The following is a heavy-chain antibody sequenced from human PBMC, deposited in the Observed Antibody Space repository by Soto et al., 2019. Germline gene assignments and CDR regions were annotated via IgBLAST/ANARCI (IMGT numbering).Heavy chain of an antibody. Sequence: GSLRLSCAASGFTFSSYWMSWVRQAPGKGLEWVANIKQDGSEKYYVDSVKGRFTISRDNAKNSLYLQMNSLRAEDTAVYYCASPDILTGYYDSDAFDIWGQGTMVTVSS. CDR3: ASPDILTGYYDSDAFDI. CDR2: IKQDGSEK. CDR1: GFTFSSYW. J-gene: IGHJ3*02. V-gene: IGHV3-7*01. D-gene: IGHD3-9*01.